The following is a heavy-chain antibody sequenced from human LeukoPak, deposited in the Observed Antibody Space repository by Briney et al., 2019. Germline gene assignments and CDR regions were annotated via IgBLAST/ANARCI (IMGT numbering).Heavy chain of an antibody. J-gene: IGHJ4*02. V-gene: IGHV4-39*01. CDR1: GASISGSGYY. D-gene: IGHD1-26*01. CDR3: AKSGASALIDS. Sequence: SETLSLTCTVSGASISGSGYYWGWIRQPPGKGLEWIGSIYSSGSTYYNASLQSRVTISIETSKNQISLRLNSVTAADTAMYYCAKSGASALIDSGGQGPLAPVS. CDR2: IYSSGST.